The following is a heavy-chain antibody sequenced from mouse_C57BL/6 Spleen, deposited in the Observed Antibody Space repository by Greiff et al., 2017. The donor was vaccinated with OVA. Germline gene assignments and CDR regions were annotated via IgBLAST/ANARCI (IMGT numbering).Heavy chain of an antibody. CDR1: GYTFTDYY. CDR3: AVDDGYYVGAMDY. D-gene: IGHD2-3*01. J-gene: IGHJ4*01. V-gene: IGHV1-76*01. Sequence: VQLQQSGAELVRPGASVKLSCKASGYTFTDYYINWVKQRPGQGLEWIARIYPGSGNTYYNEKFKGKATLTAEKSSSTAYMQLSSLTSEDSAVYFCAVDDGYYVGAMDYWGQGTSVTVSS. CDR2: IYPGSGNT.